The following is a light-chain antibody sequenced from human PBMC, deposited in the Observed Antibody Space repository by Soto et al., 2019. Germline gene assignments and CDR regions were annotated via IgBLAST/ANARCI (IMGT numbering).Light chain of an antibody. CDR3: CSYAGSNIFAV. CDR1: SSDIGSYDR. CDR2: EDT. J-gene: IGLJ2*01. Sequence: QSALTQPASVSGSPGQSITISCTGTSSDIGSYDRVSWYQRHPGKAPKLMIYEDTRRPSGISNRFSGSKSGYMASLTISGLQAEDEADYYCCSYAGSNIFAVFGGGTKVTVL. V-gene: IGLV2-23*02.